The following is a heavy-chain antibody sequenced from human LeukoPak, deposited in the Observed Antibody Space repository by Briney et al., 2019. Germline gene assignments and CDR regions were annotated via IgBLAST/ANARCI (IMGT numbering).Heavy chain of an antibody. CDR3: ARRSAAKDAFDI. Sequence: GGSLRLSCAASGFTFSSYAMSWVRQAPGKGLEWVSSISSSSYIYYADSVKGRFTISRDNAKNSLYLQMNSLRAEDTAVYYCARRSAAKDAFDIWGQGTMVTVSS. D-gene: IGHD6-25*01. V-gene: IGHV3-21*01. CDR2: ISSSSYI. J-gene: IGHJ3*02. CDR1: GFTFSSYA.